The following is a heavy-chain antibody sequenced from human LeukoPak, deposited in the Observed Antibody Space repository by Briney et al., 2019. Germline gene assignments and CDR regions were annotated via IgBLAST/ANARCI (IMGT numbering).Heavy chain of an antibody. CDR1: GFTFSTYA. D-gene: IGHD4-17*01. CDR2: ISGSGGST. Sequence: PGGSLRLSCEASGFTFSTYAMNWVRQAAGKGLEWVSAISGSGGSTYYADSVKGRFTISRDNSKNTLYLQMNSLRAEDTAVYYCAKCSYGDYGYFDYWGQGTLVTVSS. V-gene: IGHV3-23*01. J-gene: IGHJ4*02. CDR3: AKCSYGDYGYFDY.